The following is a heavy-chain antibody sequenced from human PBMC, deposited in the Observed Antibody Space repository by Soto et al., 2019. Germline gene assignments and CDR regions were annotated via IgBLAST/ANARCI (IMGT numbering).Heavy chain of an antibody. CDR2: INPNSGGT. V-gene: IGHV1-2*04. CDR1: GYTFTGYY. D-gene: IGHD5-12*01. J-gene: IGHJ6*02. Sequence: ASVKVSCKASGYTFTGYYMHWVRQAPGQGLEWMGWINPNSGGTNYAQKFQGWVTMTRDTSISTAYMELSRLRSDDTAVYYCAREGVAPYYYYGMDIWGQGTPVTVS. CDR3: AREGVAPYYYYGMDI.